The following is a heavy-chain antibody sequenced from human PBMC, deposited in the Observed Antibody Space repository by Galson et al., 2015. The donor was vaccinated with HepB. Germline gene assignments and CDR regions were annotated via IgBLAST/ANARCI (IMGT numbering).Heavy chain of an antibody. CDR2: IDPSDSYT. J-gene: IGHJ6*02. CDR3: ARREIAAAGSYGMDV. Sequence: QSGAEVKKPGESLRISCKGSGYSFTSYWISWVRQMPGKGLEWMGRIDPSDSYTNYSPSFQGHVTISANKSISTAYLQWSSLKASDTAMYYCARREIAAAGSYGMDVWGQGTTVTVSS. D-gene: IGHD6-13*01. V-gene: IGHV5-10-1*01. CDR1: GYSFTSYW.